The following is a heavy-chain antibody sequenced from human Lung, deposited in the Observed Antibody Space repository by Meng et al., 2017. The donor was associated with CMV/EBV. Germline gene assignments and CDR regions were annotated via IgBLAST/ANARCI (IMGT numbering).Heavy chain of an antibody. Sequence: ASVXVSCKASGYTFTGYYMHWVRQAPGQGLEWMGWINPNSGGTNYAQKFQGRVTLTRDTSINTGYMELTRLTSDDTAVYYCARDNNWGPDYWGQGTLVTVSS. D-gene: IGHD7-27*01. CDR2: INPNSGGT. V-gene: IGHV1-2*02. CDR1: GYTFTGYY. J-gene: IGHJ4*02. CDR3: ARDNNWGPDY.